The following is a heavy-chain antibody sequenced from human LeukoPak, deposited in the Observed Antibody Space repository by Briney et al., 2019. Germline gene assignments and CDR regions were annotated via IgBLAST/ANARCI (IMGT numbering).Heavy chain of an antibody. CDR1: GFTFSSYW. J-gene: IGHJ6*02. CDR2: IKQDGSEK. D-gene: IGHD4-17*01. Sequence: GGSLRLSCAASGFTFSSYWMSWVRQAPGKGLEWVANIKQDGSEKYYVDSVKGRFTISRDNAKNSLYLQMNSLRAEDTAVYYCARYENKLRLSHYYYYYGMDAWGQGTTVTVSS. CDR3: ARYENKLRLSHYYYYYGMDA. V-gene: IGHV3-7*01.